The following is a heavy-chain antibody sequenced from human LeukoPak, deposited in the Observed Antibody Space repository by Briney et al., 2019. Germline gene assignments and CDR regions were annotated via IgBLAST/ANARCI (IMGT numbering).Heavy chain of an antibody. D-gene: IGHD3-9*01. Sequence: SETLSLTCTVSGGSISSSSYYWGWIRQPPGKGLEWIGSIYYSGSTYYNPSLKSRVTISVDTSKNQFSLKLSSVTAADTAVYYCARHILTGYTGVRGPGPAYNWFDPWGQGTLVTVSS. J-gene: IGHJ5*02. CDR1: GGSISSSSYY. CDR3: ARHILTGYTGVRGPGPAYNWFDP. CDR2: IYYSGST. V-gene: IGHV4-39*01.